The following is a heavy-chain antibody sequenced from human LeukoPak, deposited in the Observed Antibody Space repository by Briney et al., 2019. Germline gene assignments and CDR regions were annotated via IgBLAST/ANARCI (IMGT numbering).Heavy chain of an antibody. CDR3: ARDVASSGYYWD. CDR1: GGTFSSYA. J-gene: IGHJ4*02. CDR2: INPSGGSA. V-gene: IGHV1-46*01. Sequence: WASVKVSCKASGGTFSSYAISWVRQAPGQGLEWMGIINPSGGSASYAQKFQGRVTMTRDTSTSTVYMEVSSLRSEDTAVYYCARDVASSGYYWDWGQGTLVTVSS. D-gene: IGHD3-22*01.